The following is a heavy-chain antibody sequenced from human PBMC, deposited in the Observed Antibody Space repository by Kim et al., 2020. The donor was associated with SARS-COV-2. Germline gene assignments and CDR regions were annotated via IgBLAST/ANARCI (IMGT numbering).Heavy chain of an antibody. CDR1: GFIFSDYY. CDR3: AREFMTSSTTSEGFDY. D-gene: IGHD2-2*01. Sequence: GGSLRLSCAASGFIFSDYYMDWIRQAPGKGLEWVSFISSTSTYTSYADSVKGRFTISRDNAKNSLYLQMDGLRAEDTAVYYCAREFMTSSTTSEGFDYWGQGTLVTVSS. CDR2: ISSTSTYT. V-gene: IGHV3-11*06. J-gene: IGHJ4*02.